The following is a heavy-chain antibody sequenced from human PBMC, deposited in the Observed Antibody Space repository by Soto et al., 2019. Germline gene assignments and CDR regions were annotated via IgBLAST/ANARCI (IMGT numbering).Heavy chain of an antibody. J-gene: IGHJ4*02. CDR2: IIPIFGTA. Sequence: QVQLVQSGAEVKKPGSSVKVSCKASGGTFSSYAISWVRQAPGQGLEWMGGIIPIFGTANYAQKFQVRVTITADEATSTAYMELSSMRSEDTAVYYCARERKTSGKYYFDYWGQGTLVTVSS. CDR3: ARERKTSGKYYFDY. D-gene: IGHD2-2*01. CDR1: GGTFSSYA. V-gene: IGHV1-69*01.